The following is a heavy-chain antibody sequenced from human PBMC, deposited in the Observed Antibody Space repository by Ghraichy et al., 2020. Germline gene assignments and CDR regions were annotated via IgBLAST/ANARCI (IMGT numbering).Heavy chain of an antibody. V-gene: IGHV4-39*01. CDR1: GGSISRSYYY. Sequence: SETLSLTCTVSGGSISRSYYYWGWIRQPPGKGLEWIGSIYYSGSTHYSPSLKSRLTISVDTSKSQFSLKLSSVTAADTAVYYCARRGTYGLYFDYWGQGTLATVSS. CDR3: ARRGTYGLYFDY. J-gene: IGHJ4*02. CDR2: IYYSGST. D-gene: IGHD3-10*01.